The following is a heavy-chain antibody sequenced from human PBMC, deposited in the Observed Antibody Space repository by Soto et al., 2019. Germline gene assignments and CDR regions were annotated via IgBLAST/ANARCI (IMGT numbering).Heavy chain of an antibody. D-gene: IGHD6-13*01. Sequence: QVQLQQWGAGLLKPSQTLSLTCAVDGGSFSGYYWSWIRQPPGKGLEWIGEINHSGSTNYNPSLKSRVTISVDTSKNQFSLKLSSVTAADTAVYYCARMPPRYSSSWGRSSWFDPRGQGTLVTVSS. CDR2: INHSGST. CDR1: GGSFSGYY. J-gene: IGHJ5*02. V-gene: IGHV4-34*01. CDR3: ARMPPRYSSSWGRSSWFDP.